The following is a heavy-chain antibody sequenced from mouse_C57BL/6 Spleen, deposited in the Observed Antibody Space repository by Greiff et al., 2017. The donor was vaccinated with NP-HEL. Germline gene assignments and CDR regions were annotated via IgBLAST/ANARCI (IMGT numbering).Heavy chain of an antibody. CDR1: GYSFTGYY. CDR2: INPSTGGT. J-gene: IGHJ4*01. Sequence: VQLQQSGPELVKPGASVKISCKASGYSFTGYYMNWVKQSPEKSLEWIGEINPSTGGTTYNQKFKAKATLTVDKSSSTAYMQLKSLTSEDSAVYYCARLSGWAMDYWGQGTSVTVSS. CDR3: ARLSGWAMDY. V-gene: IGHV1-42*01. D-gene: IGHD3-2*02.